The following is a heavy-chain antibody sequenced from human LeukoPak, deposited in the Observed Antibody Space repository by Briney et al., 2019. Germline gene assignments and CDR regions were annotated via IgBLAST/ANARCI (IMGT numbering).Heavy chain of an antibody. V-gene: IGHV3-48*01. CDR3: AREGSVVVTQGDWFDP. J-gene: IGHJ5*02. D-gene: IGHD2-2*01. CDR1: GFTFTIYS. CDR2: ISSSSTNI. Sequence: RPGGSLRLSCAASGFTFTIYSMNWVRQAPGKGLEWLSYISSSSTNIYYADSVKGRFTISRDNAKNSLYLQMNNLRAEDTAVYYCAREGSVVVTQGDWFDPWGQGTRVTVSS.